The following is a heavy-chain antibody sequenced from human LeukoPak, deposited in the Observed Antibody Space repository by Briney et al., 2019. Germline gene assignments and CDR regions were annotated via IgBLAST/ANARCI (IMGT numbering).Heavy chain of an antibody. Sequence: GGSLRLSCAASGFTFSSYSMNWVRQAPGKGLEWVSSISSSSYIYYADSVKGRFTISRDNAKNSLYLQMNSLRAEDTAVYYCARGYSSSWYMSYWGQGTLVTVSS. CDR1: GFTFSSYS. CDR3: ARGYSSSWYMSY. V-gene: IGHV3-21*01. D-gene: IGHD6-13*01. J-gene: IGHJ4*02. CDR2: ISSSSYI.